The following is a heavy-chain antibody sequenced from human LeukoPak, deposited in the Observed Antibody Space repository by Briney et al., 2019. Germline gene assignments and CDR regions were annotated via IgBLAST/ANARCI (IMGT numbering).Heavy chain of an antibody. CDR1: GFIFTDYG. CDR2: IRSDGNTK. Sequence: GRSLRLSCAASGFIFTDYGMHWVRQAPGKGLEWVAFIRSDGNTKYYTDSVKGRFTLSRDNSKNTLYLQMNTLKTEDTAVYYCAKEGTASKPSDLDYWGQGTLVTVSS. J-gene: IGHJ4*01. V-gene: IGHV3-30*02. CDR3: AKEGTASKPSDLDY. D-gene: IGHD1/OR15-1a*01.